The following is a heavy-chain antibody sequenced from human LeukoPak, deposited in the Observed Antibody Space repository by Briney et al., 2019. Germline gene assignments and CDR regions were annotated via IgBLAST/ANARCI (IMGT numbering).Heavy chain of an antibody. V-gene: IGHV3-7*01. CDR2: IKQDGSEK. CDR3: ARSSGSRRHYYFDY. CDR1: GFTFSSYW. Sequence: GGSLRLSCAASGFTFSSYWMSWVRQAPGKGLEWVANIKQDGSEKYYVDSVKGRFTISRDNAKNSLYLQMNSLRAEDTAVYYCARSSGSRRHYYFDYWGQGTLVTVSS. D-gene: IGHD1-26*01. J-gene: IGHJ4*02.